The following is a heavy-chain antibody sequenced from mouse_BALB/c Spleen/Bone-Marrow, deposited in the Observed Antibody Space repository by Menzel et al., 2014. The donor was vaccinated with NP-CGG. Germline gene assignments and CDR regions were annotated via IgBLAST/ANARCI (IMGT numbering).Heavy chain of an antibody. CDR3: AYGSSYDYFDY. Sequence: EVMLVESGAELVKPGASVKLSCTASGFNIKDTYMHWVKQRPEQGLEWIGRIDPANGNTKYDPKFQGKATITADTSSNTAYLQLSSLTSEDTAVYYDAYGSSYDYFDYWGQGTTRPVSS. D-gene: IGHD1-1*01. J-gene: IGHJ2*01. CDR1: GFNIKDTY. CDR2: IDPANGNT. V-gene: IGHV14-3*02.